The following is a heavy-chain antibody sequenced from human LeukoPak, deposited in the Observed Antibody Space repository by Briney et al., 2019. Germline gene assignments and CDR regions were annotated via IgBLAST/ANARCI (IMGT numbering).Heavy chain of an antibody. D-gene: IGHD6-19*01. V-gene: IGHV1-18*01. CDR2: ISAYNGNT. J-gene: IGHJ5*02. CDR3: ARIALDIAVNWFDP. Sequence: ASVKVSCKASGYTFTSYGISWVRQAPGRGLEWMGWISAYNGNTNYAQKLQGRVTMTTDTSTSTAYMELRSLRSDDTAVYYCARIALDIAVNWFDPWGQGTLVTVSS. CDR1: GYTFTSYG.